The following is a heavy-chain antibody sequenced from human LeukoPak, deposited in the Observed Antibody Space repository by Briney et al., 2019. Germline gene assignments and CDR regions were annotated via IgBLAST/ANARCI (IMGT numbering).Heavy chain of an antibody. CDR2: IYYSGST. CDR3: ARVGFALQIDY. V-gene: IGHV4-59*01. Sequence: SETLSLTCTVSGGSISSYYWSWIRQPPGKGLEWIGYIYYSGSTNYNPSLKSRVTISVDTSKNQFSLKLSSATAADTAVYYCARVGFALQIDYWGQGTLVTVSS. D-gene: IGHD1-26*01. CDR1: GGSISSYY. J-gene: IGHJ4*02.